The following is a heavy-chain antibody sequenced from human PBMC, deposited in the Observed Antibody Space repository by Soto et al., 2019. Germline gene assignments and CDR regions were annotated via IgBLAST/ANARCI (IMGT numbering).Heavy chain of an antibody. Sequence: GGSLRLSCAASGLTFSDSAIHWVRQASGKGLEWVGRIRSKTNNYATTYAASVKGRFTISRDDSKNTAYLQMNSLKTEDTAVYYCAKEIRLFDYWGQGTLVTVSS. CDR1: GLTFSDSA. J-gene: IGHJ4*02. V-gene: IGHV3-73*01. CDR3: AKEIRLFDY. CDR2: IRSKTNNYAT.